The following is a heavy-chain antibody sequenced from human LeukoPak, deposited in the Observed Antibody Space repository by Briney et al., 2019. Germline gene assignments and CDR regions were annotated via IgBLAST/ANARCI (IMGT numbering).Heavy chain of an antibody. Sequence: HPGGSLRLSCAASGFTFSGSAIHWVRQASGKGLEWVGRIRSKPNNHATTYAASVKGRFTISRDDSKNTTYLQMNSLKTEDTAVYHCTRQYFWSDYNWFDPWGQGTLVTVSS. J-gene: IGHJ5*02. CDR3: TRQYFWSDYNWFDP. CDR1: GFTFSGSA. D-gene: IGHD3-3*01. V-gene: IGHV3-73*01. CDR2: IRSKPNNHAT.